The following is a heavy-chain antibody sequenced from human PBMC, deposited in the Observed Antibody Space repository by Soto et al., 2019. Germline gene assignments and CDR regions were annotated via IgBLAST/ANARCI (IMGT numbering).Heavy chain of an antibody. CDR1: GFTFSNFG. CDR3: AKSGTYLSSVHY. D-gene: IGHD1-26*01. CDR2: ILSDEKNK. Sequence: GSLRLSCAASGFTFSNFGMHWVRQAPGKGLEWVAVILSDEKNKYYADSVKGRFTISRDNSQYTVFLQMNSLRPEDTAVYYCAKSGTYLSSVHYWGQGTPVTVSS. V-gene: IGHV3-30*18. J-gene: IGHJ4*02.